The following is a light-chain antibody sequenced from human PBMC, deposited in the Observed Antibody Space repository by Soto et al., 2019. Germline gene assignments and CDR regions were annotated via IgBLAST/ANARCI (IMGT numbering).Light chain of an antibody. CDR3: QQYNSYLWT. Sequence: ILMTQSPASLSVSPGERATLSCRASQNIYSNIAWYQQRPGQAPRLLIYRASTRATGVPARFSGSGSGTEFTLTISSLQSEDFATYYCQQYNSYLWTFGQGTKVEIK. CDR2: RAS. J-gene: IGKJ1*01. CDR1: QNIYSN. V-gene: IGKV3-15*01.